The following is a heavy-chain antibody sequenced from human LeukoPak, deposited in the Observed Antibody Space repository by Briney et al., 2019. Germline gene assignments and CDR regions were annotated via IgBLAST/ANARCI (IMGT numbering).Heavy chain of an antibody. CDR2: ISAYNGNT. D-gene: IGHD3-22*01. J-gene: IGHJ4*02. CDR3: ARDPDGHYDSSGYYWNY. V-gene: IGHV1-18*01. CDR1: GYTFTSYG. Sequence: ASVKVSCKASGYTFTSYGISWVRQAPGQGLEWMGWISAYNGNTNYAQKLQGRVTMTTDTSTSSAYMELRSLRSDDTAVYYCARDPDGHYDSSGYYWNYWGQGTLVTVSS.